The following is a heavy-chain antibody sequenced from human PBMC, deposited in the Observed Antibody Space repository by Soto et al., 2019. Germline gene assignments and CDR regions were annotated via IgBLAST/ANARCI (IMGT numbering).Heavy chain of an antibody. Sequence: QVQLQQWGAGLLKPSETLSLTCAVYGGSFSGYYWSWIRQPPGKGLEWIGEINHSGSTNYNPSLKRRVTISVDTSKNQFSLKLSSVTAADTAVYYCARGRIAAAGRAFFDYWGQGTLVTVSS. J-gene: IGHJ4*02. V-gene: IGHV4-34*01. CDR2: INHSGST. CDR1: GGSFSGYY. CDR3: ARGRIAAAGRAFFDY. D-gene: IGHD6-13*01.